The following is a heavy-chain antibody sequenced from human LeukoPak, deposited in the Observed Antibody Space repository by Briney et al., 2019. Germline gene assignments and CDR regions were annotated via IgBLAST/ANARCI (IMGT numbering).Heavy chain of an antibody. D-gene: IGHD6-19*01. CDR1: GFTFDDYA. Sequence: GRSLRLSCAASGFTFDDYAMHWVRQAPGKGLEWVSGISWNSGSIGDADSVKGRFTISRDNAKNSLYLQMNSLRAEDTALYYCAKVAVAGPFDPWGQGTLVTVSS. CDR3: AKVAVAGPFDP. J-gene: IGHJ5*02. V-gene: IGHV3-9*01. CDR2: ISWNSGSI.